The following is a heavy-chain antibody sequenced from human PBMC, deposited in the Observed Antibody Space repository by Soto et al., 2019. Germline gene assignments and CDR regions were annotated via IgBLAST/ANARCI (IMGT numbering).Heavy chain of an antibody. Sequence: PGGSLRLSWIVSGFSFSAYNMNWVRQAPGKGLEWVSSIKVGSSRIYQPDSMKGRFTISRDDARNSVYLQINSLRAEDTALYFCVRSPKIGVRADLWGKGTQVTVSS. D-gene: IGHD3-16*01. CDR2: IKVGSSRI. J-gene: IGHJ1*01. CDR3: VRSPKIGVRADL. V-gene: IGHV3-21*01. CDR1: GFSFSAYN.